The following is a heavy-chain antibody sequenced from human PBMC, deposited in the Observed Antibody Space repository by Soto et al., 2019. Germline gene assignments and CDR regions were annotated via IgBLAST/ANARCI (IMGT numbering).Heavy chain of an antibody. J-gene: IGHJ6*02. D-gene: IGHD6-13*01. CDR1: GYTFTSYG. CDR3: ARDGLSAAAGTGYYYYGMDV. V-gene: IGHV1-18*04. CDR2: ISAYNGNT. Sequence: GASVKVSCKASGYTFTSYGISWVRQAPGQGLEWMGWISAYNGNTNYAQKLQGRVTMTTDTSTSTAYMELRSLRSDDTAVYYCARDGLSAAAGTGYYYYGMDVWGQGTTVTVSS.